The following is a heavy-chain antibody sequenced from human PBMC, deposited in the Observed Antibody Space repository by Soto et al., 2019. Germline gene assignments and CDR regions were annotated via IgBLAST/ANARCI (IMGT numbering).Heavy chain of an antibody. CDR2: ISAYNGNT. CDR3: ARDSPPVDY. J-gene: IGHJ4*02. CDR1: GYTFTSYG. Sequence: QVQLVQSGAEVKKPGASVKVSCKASGYTFTSYGVSWVRQAPGQGLEWMGWISAYNGNTKYAQKLQGRVTMTTDTSTNTAYMDLRSLRSDDTAVYXCARDSPPVDYWGQGTLVTVSS. V-gene: IGHV1-18*01.